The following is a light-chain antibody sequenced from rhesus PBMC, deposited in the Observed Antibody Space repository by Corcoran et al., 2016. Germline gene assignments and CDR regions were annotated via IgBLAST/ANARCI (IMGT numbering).Light chain of an antibody. Sequence: DVVMTQSPLSLPITPGQPASISCRSSQSLVHSHGKTYLSWYQQKPGQPPRLMMYQVSNRHSGVPDRFSGRGAMTDFTPKISRGEAEDVRVYYCGQGVHLPYNFGHGTKVEIK. CDR1: QSLVHSHGKTY. J-gene: IGKJ2*01. CDR2: QVS. V-gene: IGKV2-64*01. CDR3: GQGVHLPYN.